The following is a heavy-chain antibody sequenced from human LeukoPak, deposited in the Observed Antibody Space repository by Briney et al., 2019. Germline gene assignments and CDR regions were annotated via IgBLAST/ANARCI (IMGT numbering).Heavy chain of an antibody. Sequence: ASVKVSCKASGYTFTSYDINWVRQATGQGLEWMGWMNPNSGNTGYAQKFQGRVTMTRNTSISTAYMELSSLRSEDTAVYYCARGLDIYYYDSSGSNSWDAFDIWGQGTMVTVSS. V-gene: IGHV1-8*01. CDR2: MNPNSGNT. J-gene: IGHJ3*02. CDR1: GYTFTSYD. D-gene: IGHD3-22*01. CDR3: ARGLDIYYYDSSGSNSWDAFDI.